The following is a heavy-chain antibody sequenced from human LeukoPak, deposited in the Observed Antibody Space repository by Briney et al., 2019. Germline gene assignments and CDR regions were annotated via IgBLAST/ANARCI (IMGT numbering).Heavy chain of an antibody. CDR3: ARGDGYNYANPFFDY. CDR2: INPNSGGT. V-gene: IGHV1-2*02. CDR1: GYTFTSYG. Sequence: ASVKVSCKASGYTFTSYGISWVRQAPGQGLEWMGWINPNSGGTNYAQKFQGRVTMTRDTSISTAYMELSRLRSDDTAVYYCARGDGYNYANPFFDYWGQGTLVTVSS. D-gene: IGHD5-24*01. J-gene: IGHJ4*02.